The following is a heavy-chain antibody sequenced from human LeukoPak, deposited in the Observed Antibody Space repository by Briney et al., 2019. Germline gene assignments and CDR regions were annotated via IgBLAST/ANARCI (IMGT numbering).Heavy chain of an antibody. CDR3: TRRPYCSGGSCYGTGAWFDP. CDR1: GGSFSGYY. Sequence: PSETLSLTCAVYGGSFSGYYWSWIRQPPGKGLEWIGSFYHSGSTYYNPSLKSRITISVDTSKNQFSLKLSSVTAADTAVYYCTRRPYCSGGSCYGTGAWFDPWGQGTLVTVSS. V-gene: IGHV4-34*03. D-gene: IGHD2-15*01. CDR2: FYHSGST. J-gene: IGHJ5*02.